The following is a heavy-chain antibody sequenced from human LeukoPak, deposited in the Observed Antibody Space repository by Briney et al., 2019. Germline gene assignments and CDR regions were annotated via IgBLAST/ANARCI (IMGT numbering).Heavy chain of an antibody. CDR3: ARVTDNYYDSSGYYNY. J-gene: IGHJ4*02. CDR1: GGTFSSYA. CDR2: IIPIFGTA. Sequence: SVKVSCKASGGTFSSYAISWVRQAPGQGLEWMGGIIPIFGTANYAQKFQGRVTITADESTSTAYMELRSLRSDDTAVYYCARVTDNYYDSSGYYNYWGQGTLVTVSS. V-gene: IGHV1-69*13. D-gene: IGHD3-22*01.